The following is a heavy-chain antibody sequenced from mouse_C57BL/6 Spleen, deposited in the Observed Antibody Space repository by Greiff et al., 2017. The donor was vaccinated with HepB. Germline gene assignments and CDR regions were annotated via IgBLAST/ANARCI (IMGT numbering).Heavy chain of an antibody. V-gene: IGHV1-15*01. CDR1: GYTFTDYE. D-gene: IGHD2-4*01. CDR2: IDPETGGT. J-gene: IGHJ2*01. CDR3: TRGPTIIYVDY. Sequence: VQLQQSGAELVRPGASVTLSCKASGYTFTDYEMHWVKQTPVHGLEWIGAIDPETGGTAYNQKFKGKAILTADKSSSTAYMELRSLTSEDSAVYYCTRGPTIIYVDYWGQGTTLTVSS.